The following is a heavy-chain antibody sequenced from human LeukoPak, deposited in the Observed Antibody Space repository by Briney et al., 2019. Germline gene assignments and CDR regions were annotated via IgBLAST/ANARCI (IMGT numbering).Heavy chain of an antibody. CDR1: GGTFSSYA. J-gene: IGHJ5*02. CDR3: ASGPSKDIVVVPAAIYNWFDP. CDR2: IIPIFGTA. V-gene: IGHV1-69*13. Sequence: ASVKVSCKASGGTFSSYAISWVRQAPGQGLERMGGIIPIFGTANYAQKFQGRVTITADESTSTAYMELSSLRSEDTAVYYCASGPSKDIVVVPAAIYNWFDPWGQGTLVTVSS. D-gene: IGHD2-2*02.